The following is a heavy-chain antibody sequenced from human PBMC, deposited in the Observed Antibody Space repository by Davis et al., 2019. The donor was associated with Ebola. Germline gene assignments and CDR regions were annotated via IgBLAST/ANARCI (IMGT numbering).Heavy chain of an antibody. Sequence: LRLSCAVSGGSISSGGYSWSWIRQPPGKGLEWIGYIYHSGSTYYNPSLKRRVTISVDTSKNQFSLKLSSVTAADTAVYYCARRSRGGYDFWSGYLTAFDYWGQGTLVTVSS. CDR3: ARRSRGGYDFWSGYLTAFDY. CDR1: GGSISSGGYS. CDR2: IYHSGST. V-gene: IGHV4-30-2*01. D-gene: IGHD3-3*01. J-gene: IGHJ4*02.